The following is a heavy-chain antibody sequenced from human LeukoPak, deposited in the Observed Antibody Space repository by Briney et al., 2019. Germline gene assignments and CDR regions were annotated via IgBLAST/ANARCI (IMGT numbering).Heavy chain of an antibody. V-gene: IGHV4-38-2*01. CDR3: ARQGIYIAAAGLADD. D-gene: IGHD6-13*01. Sequence: SETLSLTCAVSGYSISSGYYWGWIRQPPGKGLEWIGSIYHSGSTYYNPSLKSRVTISVDTSKNQFSLKLSSVTAADTAVYYCARQGIYIAAAGLADDWGQGTLVSVSS. J-gene: IGHJ4*02. CDR2: IYHSGST. CDR1: GYSISSGYY.